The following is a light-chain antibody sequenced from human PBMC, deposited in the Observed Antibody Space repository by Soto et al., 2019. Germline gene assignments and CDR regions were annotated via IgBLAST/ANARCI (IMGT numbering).Light chain of an antibody. V-gene: IGLV2-14*01. CDR3: GSYATGGAYV. CDR2: DVT. Sequence: QSALTQPASVSGSPGQSITISCTGTSSDVGGYNAVSWYQQHPGKAPKLMIYDVTNRPSGASNRFSGSKSGNTASLTISGLQAEDEAEDYCGSYATGGAYVFGTGTKRTVL. J-gene: IGLJ1*01. CDR1: SSDVGGYNA.